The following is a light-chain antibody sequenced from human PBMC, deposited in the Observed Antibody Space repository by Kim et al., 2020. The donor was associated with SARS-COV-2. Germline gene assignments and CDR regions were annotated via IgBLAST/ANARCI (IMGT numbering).Light chain of an antibody. V-gene: IGLV6-57*03. CDR1: SGSIDSNY. CDR2: ETN. J-gene: IGLJ2*01. Sequence: NFMLTQPHSVSASPGKTLTISCTRNSGSIDSNYVQWYQQRPGSAPTIVIYETNQRPSGVPDRFSGSIDSSSNSASLTISGLKTEDEAAYYCQSFYATDVIFGGGTQLTVL. CDR3: QSFYATDVI.